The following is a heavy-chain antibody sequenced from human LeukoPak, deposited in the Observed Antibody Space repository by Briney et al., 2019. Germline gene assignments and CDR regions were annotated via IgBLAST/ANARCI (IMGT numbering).Heavy chain of an antibody. J-gene: IGHJ4*02. Sequence: GASVKVSCTASGNTFTSYYMHWVRQAPGQGLEWMGWINPNSGDRNYAQKFQGRVTMTRDTSISTAYMELSRLRSDDTAVYYCARVYDIFGSGSHSDFWGQGTLVTVFS. CDR1: GNTFTSYY. V-gene: IGHV1-2*02. CDR2: INPNSGDR. CDR3: ARVYDIFGSGSHSDF. D-gene: IGHD3-10*01.